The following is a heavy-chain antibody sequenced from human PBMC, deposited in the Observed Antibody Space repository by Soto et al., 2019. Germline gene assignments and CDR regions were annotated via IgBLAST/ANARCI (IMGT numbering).Heavy chain of an antibody. V-gene: IGHV4-34*01. CDR3: ARGTDYIWGSYRPIEYFQH. Sequence: QVQLQQWGAGLLKPSETLSLTCAVYGGSFSGYYWSWIRQPPGKGLEWIGEINHSGSTNYNPSLKSRVTISVDTSKNQFSLKLSSVTAADTAVYYCARGTDYIWGSYRPIEYFQHWGQGNLVTVSS. CDR1: GGSFSGYY. CDR2: INHSGST. J-gene: IGHJ1*01. D-gene: IGHD3-16*02.